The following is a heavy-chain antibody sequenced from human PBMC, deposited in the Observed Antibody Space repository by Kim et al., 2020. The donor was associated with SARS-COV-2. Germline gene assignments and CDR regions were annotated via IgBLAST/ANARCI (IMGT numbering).Heavy chain of an antibody. D-gene: IGHD2-2*01. CDR3: ARDKEFVVVVPAASTKVYYYGMDV. J-gene: IGHJ6*02. CDR1: GFTFSSYW. V-gene: IGHV3-7*03. Sequence: GGSLRLSCAASGFTFSSYWMSWVRQAPGKGLEWVANIKQDGSEKYYVDSVKGRFTISRDNAKNSLYLQMNSLRAEDTAVYYCARDKEFVVVVPAASTKVYYYGMDVWGQGTTVTVSS. CDR2: IKQDGSEK.